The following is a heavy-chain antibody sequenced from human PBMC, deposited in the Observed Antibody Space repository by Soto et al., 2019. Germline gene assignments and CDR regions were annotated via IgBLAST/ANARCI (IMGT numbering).Heavy chain of an antibody. CDR2: MNPNSGNT. D-gene: IGHD3-22*01. J-gene: IGHJ3*02. CDR3: ARWSLIDTALIEDATDI. Sequence: ASLKVSCKASGYSFSNYEINWVRQAPGQGLEWMAWMNPNSGNTGYAQKFQGRITVTRDTSISTAYMELSSLRSDDTAVYYCARWSLIDTALIEDATDIWGDGTVISV. CDR1: GYSFSNYE. V-gene: IGHV1-8*01.